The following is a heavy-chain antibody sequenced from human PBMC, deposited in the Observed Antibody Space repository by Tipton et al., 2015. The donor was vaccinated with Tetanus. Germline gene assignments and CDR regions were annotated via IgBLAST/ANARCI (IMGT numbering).Heavy chain of an antibody. CDR2: ISTTIEI. CDR3: AGVRASAVNI. D-gene: IGHD3-10*01. J-gene: IGHJ3*02. Sequence: SLRLSCAGSGLTLSFNNMNWVRQAPGKGLEWISYISTTIEIWYADSAKSRFTIIRDNDRKSLYLQMISLGDEDTAVDFCAGVRASAVNIWGPGTPVTVSS. V-gene: IGHV3-69-1*01. CDR1: GLTLSFNN.